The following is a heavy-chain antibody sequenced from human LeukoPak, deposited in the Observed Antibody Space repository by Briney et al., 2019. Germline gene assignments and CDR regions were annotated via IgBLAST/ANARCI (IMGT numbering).Heavy chain of an antibody. Sequence: PSETLSLTCAVYGGSFSGYYWSWIRQPPGKGLEWIGEINHSGSTNYNPSLRSRVTISVDTSKNQFSLKLSSVTAADTAVYYCARGHIVVVPAAIPAGPRAFDIWGQGTMVTVSS. D-gene: IGHD2-2*02. CDR2: INHSGST. CDR3: ARGHIVVVPAAIPAGPRAFDI. J-gene: IGHJ3*02. CDR1: GGSFSGYY. V-gene: IGHV4-34*01.